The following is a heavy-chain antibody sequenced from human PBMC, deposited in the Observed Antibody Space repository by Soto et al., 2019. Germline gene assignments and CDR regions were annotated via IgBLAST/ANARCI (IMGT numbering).Heavy chain of an antibody. D-gene: IGHD6-6*01. CDR3: ASRSGQLPYYFDY. CDR1: GYTFNNYG. CDR2: ISNHNGNT. V-gene: IGHV1-18*01. Sequence: APVKVSCKASGYTFNNYGITWVRQAPGQGLELMGWISNHNGNTNYAQKFQGRVTLTRDTSTSTAYMDLRSLRSDDTAVYYCASRSGQLPYYFDYWGQGTLVTVSS. J-gene: IGHJ4*02.